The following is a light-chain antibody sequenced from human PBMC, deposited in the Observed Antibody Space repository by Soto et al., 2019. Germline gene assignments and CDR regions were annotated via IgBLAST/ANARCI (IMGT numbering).Light chain of an antibody. CDR2: DAS. CDR1: QGISNS. J-gene: IGKJ3*01. CDR3: HQYNNDPFT. Sequence: DIQMTQSPSSLSASVGDTITITCRASQGISNSLNWYQLRPGEAPKLPIYDASNLAPGVPSRFSGSGSGTHFTFTVSSLQTEDIATYYCHQYNNDPFTFGPGTKVDLK. V-gene: IGKV1-33*01.